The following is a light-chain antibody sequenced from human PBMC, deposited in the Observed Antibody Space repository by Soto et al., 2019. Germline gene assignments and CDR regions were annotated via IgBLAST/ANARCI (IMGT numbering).Light chain of an antibody. V-gene: IGLV2-8*01. Sequence: QTFLSEPPSPSFSPGQSVAISCTGTSSDVGGQNYVSLYRQHPGKAPKLIIYAVTARPSGVPHRFSGSKSGNTASLTVSGLQTEDEADYYCSSHAGNTNYVFGTGTKVTVL. J-gene: IGLJ1*01. CDR1: SSDVGGQNY. CDR3: SSHAGNTNYV. CDR2: AVT.